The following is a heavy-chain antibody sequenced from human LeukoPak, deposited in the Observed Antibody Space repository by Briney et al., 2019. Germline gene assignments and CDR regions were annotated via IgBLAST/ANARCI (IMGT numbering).Heavy chain of an antibody. D-gene: IGHD6-13*01. V-gene: IGHV3-30*03. J-gene: IGHJ6*02. CDR1: GFIFSSYG. CDR3: AREGISSSWYIYYYYGMDV. Sequence: GGSLRLSCAASGFIFSSYGMHWVRQVPGKGLEWVAVISYDGRNKHYVDSVKGRFIISRDNSKNTLYLQMNSLRAEDTAVYYCAREGISSSWYIYYYYGMDVWGQGTTVTVSS. CDR2: ISYDGRNK.